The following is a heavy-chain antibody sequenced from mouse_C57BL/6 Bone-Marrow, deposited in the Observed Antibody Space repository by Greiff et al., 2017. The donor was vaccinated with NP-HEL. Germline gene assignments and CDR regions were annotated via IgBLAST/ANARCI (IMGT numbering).Heavy chain of an antibody. CDR1: GFSLSTSGMG. J-gene: IGHJ1*03. CDR3: ARRAGGYYGNYFDV. V-gene: IGHV8-12*01. CDR2: IYWDDDK. Sequence: QVTLKESGPGILQSSQTLSLTCSFSGFSLSTSGMGVSWIRQPSGKGLEWLAHIYWDDDKRYNPSLKSRLTISKDTSRNQVFLKITSVDTADTATYYCARRAGGYYGNYFDVWGTGTTVTVSS. D-gene: IGHD2-1*01.